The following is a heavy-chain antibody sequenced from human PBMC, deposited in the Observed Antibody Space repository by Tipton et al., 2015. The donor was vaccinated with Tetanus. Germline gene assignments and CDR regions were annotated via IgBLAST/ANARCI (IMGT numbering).Heavy chain of an antibody. CDR1: GLTLTDFA. J-gene: IGHJ5*01. Sequence: SLRLSCAASGLTLTDFAMSWVRQPPGKGLEWVSVSYAGGSYAYYADSVKGRFTTSRDDSKNTLYLHMTSLRAEDTAVYYCAKVRGTLRYSFDSWGQGTLVTVSS. CDR2: SYAGGSYA. D-gene: IGHD1-26*01. V-gene: IGHV3-23*03. CDR3: AKVRGTLRYSFDS.